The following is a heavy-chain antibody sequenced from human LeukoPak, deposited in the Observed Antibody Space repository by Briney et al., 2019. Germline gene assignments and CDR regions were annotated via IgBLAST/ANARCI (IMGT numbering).Heavy chain of an antibody. CDR1: GFTFSSYA. V-gene: IGHV3-30-3*01. CDR3: ATMTTVTPGDY. D-gene: IGHD4-17*01. Sequence: GGSLRLSCAASGFTFSSYAMHWVRQAPGKGLEWVADISYDGSNKYYADSVKGRFTISRDNSKNTLYVQMNSLRAEDTAVYYCATMTTVTPGDYWGQGTLVTVSS. J-gene: IGHJ4*02. CDR2: ISYDGSNK.